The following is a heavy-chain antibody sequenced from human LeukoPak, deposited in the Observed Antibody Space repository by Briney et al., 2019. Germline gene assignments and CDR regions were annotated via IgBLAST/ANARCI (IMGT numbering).Heavy chain of an antibody. J-gene: IGHJ3*02. V-gene: IGHV1-46*01. CDR3: ARAGRGYDSSGWDAFDI. CDR1: GYTFTSYY. CDR2: INPSGGST. D-gene: IGHD3-22*01. Sequence: ASVKVSCKASGYTFTSYYMHWVRQAPGQGLEWMGIINPSGGSTSYAQKLQGRFTMTRDTSTSTVYMELSSLRSEDTAVYYCARAGRGYDSSGWDAFDIWGQGTMVTVSS.